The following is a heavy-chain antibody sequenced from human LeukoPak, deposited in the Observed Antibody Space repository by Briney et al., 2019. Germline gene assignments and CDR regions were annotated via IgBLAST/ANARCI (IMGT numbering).Heavy chain of an antibody. CDR1: GGSISSYS. CDR3: ARDLRGLNYFDY. CDR2: IYDSGST. V-gene: IGHV4-59*01. Sequence: PSETLSLTCTVSGGSISSYSWSWIRQTPGKGLEWIGYIYDSGSTNYNPSLKSRVTISVDMSKNRFSLRLTSVTAADTAVYYCARDLRGLNYFDYWGQGILVTVSS. J-gene: IGHJ4*02.